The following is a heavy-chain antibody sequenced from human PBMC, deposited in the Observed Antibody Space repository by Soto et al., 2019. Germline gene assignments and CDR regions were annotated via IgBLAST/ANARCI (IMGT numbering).Heavy chain of an antibody. Sequence: GASVKVSCKASGYTFTSYGISWVRQAPGQGLEWMGWISAYNGNTNYAQKLQGRVTMTTDTSTSTAYMELRSLRVEDTAVYYCAKDARVDGYWDFDYWGQGTLVTVSS. D-gene: IGHD5-12*01. J-gene: IGHJ4*02. CDR2: ISAYNGNT. CDR1: GYTFTSYG. CDR3: AKDARVDGYWDFDY. V-gene: IGHV1-18*01.